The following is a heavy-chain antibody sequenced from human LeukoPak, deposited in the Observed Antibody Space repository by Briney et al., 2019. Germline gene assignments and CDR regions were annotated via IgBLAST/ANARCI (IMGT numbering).Heavy chain of an antibody. Sequence: GGSLRLSCAASGFTFSSYAMSWVRQAPGKGLEWVSAISGSGGGTYYADSVKGRFTISRDNSKNTLYLQMNSLRAEDTAVYYCAKDLGGTRYYYDSSGYPNWFDPWGQGTLVTVSS. CDR1: GFTFSSYA. J-gene: IGHJ5*02. V-gene: IGHV3-23*01. CDR3: AKDLGGTRYYYDSSGYPNWFDP. CDR2: ISGSGGGT. D-gene: IGHD3-22*01.